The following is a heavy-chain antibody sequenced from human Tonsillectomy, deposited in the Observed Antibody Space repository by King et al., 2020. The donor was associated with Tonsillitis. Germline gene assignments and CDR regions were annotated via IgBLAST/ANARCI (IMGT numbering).Heavy chain of an antibody. D-gene: IGHD5-18*01. CDR2: ISGSGGCT. CDR3: AKVVSTAMVYYFDY. V-gene: IGHV3-23*04. CDR1: GFTFSSSA. J-gene: IGHJ4*02. Sequence: VQLVESGGGLVQPGGSLRLSCAASGFTFSSSAMAWVRQAPGKGLEWVSGISGSGGCTYYADSVKGRFTISRDNSKNTLYLQMNILGAEDTALYYCAKVVSTAMVYYFDYWGQGTLVTVSS.